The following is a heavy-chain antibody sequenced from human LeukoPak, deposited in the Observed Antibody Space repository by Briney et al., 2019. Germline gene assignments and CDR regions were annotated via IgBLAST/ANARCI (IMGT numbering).Heavy chain of an antibody. CDR2: ISGSGGST. Sequence: GGSLRLSCAASRLTFSSSAMSWVRQAPGKGLEWVSGISGSGGSTYYADSVKGRFTISRDNSKNMLYLQMNSLRAEDTAVYYCAKEAYDFWSGYRSDNYFDYWGQGTLVTVSS. J-gene: IGHJ4*02. CDR1: RLTFSSSA. V-gene: IGHV3-23*01. D-gene: IGHD3-3*01. CDR3: AKEAYDFWSGYRSDNYFDY.